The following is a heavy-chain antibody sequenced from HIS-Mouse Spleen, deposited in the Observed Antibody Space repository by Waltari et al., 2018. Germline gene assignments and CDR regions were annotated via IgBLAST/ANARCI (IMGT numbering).Heavy chain of an antibody. CDR1: GFTFSSYG. V-gene: IGHV3-33*01. CDR3: AREGEISGRSYFDY. J-gene: IGHJ4*02. D-gene: IGHD3-10*01. Sequence: QVQLVESGGGVVQPGRSLRLSCAASGFTFSSYGMHWVRQAPGKGLEWGEVIWYDGSNKYYADSVKGRFTISRDNSKNTLYLQMNSRRAEDTAVYYCAREGEISGRSYFDYWGQGTLVTVSS. CDR2: IWYDGSNK.